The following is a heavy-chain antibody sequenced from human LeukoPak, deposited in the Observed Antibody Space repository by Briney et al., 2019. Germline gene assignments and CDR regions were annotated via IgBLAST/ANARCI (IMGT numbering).Heavy chain of an antibody. CDR3: ARGCSGGSCYDY. D-gene: IGHD2-15*01. CDR2: ISTSSDYI. Sequence: GGSLRLSCAASGFTFRSYSMNWVRQAPGKGLEWVSSISTSSDYIYYADSVKGRFTISRDNAENSLFLQVNSLRAEDTAVYYCARGCSGGSCYDYWGQGTLVTVSS. V-gene: IGHV3-21*01. J-gene: IGHJ4*02. CDR1: GFTFRSYS.